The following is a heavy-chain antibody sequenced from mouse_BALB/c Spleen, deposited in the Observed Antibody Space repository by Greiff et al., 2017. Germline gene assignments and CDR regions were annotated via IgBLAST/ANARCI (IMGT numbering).Heavy chain of an antibody. Sequence: LQQPGSELVRPGASVKLSCKASGYTFTSYWMHWVKQRHGQGLEWIGNIYPGSGSTNYDEKFKSKGTLTVDTSSSTAYMHLSSLTSEDSAVYYCTRRNGTWFAYWGQGTLFTVSA. V-gene: IGHV1S22*01. CDR1: GYTFTSYW. CDR2: IYPGSGST. D-gene: IGHD4-1*01. CDR3: TRRNGTWFAY. J-gene: IGHJ3*01.